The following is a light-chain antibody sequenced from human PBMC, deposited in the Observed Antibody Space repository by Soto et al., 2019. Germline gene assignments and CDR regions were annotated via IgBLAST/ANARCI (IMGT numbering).Light chain of an antibody. CDR2: GAS. CDR1: QSVSSSY. V-gene: IGKV3-20*01. Sequence: EIVLTQSPGTLSLSPGARATLSCRASQSVSSSYVAWYQQTPGQAPRLLIYGASNSATGIPDRFSGSGSGTDFTLTISRLEPEDFAVYYCQQYGSSGTFGQGTKVDIK. J-gene: IGKJ1*01. CDR3: QQYGSSGT.